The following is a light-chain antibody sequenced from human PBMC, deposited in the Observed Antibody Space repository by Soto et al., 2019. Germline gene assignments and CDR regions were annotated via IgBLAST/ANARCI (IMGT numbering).Light chain of an antibody. J-gene: IGLJ1*01. CDR1: SSDVGGYNY. V-gene: IGLV2-14*03. Sequence: QSVLTQPASVSGSPGQSITISCTGTSSDVGGYNYVSWYQHHPGKVPQLMIYDVSNRPSGVSNRFSGSKSGNTASLTISGLQADDEADYYCYSYTSSNTYVVVTGTNVTVL. CDR3: YSYTSSNTYV. CDR2: DVS.